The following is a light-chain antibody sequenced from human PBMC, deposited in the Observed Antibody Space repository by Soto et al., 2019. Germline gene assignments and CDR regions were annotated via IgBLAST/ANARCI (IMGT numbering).Light chain of an antibody. CDR3: QQSYSTPWT. CDR1: QDIDNY. J-gene: IGKJ1*01. Sequence: DNQLTQSPSSLSASVGDRVTITCQASQDIDNYLNWYQQKPGKAPKLLVYAASHLQNGVPSRFSGGGSGTAFTLIISSLQPEDSATYYCQQSYSTPWTFGQGTKVDIK. V-gene: IGKV1-39*01. CDR2: AAS.